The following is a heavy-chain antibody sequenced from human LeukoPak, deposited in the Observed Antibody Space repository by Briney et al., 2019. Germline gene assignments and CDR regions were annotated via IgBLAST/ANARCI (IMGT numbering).Heavy chain of an antibody. CDR1: GGSFSGYY. CDR2: INHSGST. CDR3: ARGRSYYDFWSGYYQGPPDY. D-gene: IGHD3-3*01. Sequence: NPSETLSLTCAVYGGSFSGYYWSWIRQPPGKGLEWIGEINHSGSTNYNPSLKSRVTISVDTSKNQFSLKLSSVTAADTAVYYCARGRSYYDFWSGYYQGPPDYWGQGTLVTVSS. V-gene: IGHV4-34*01. J-gene: IGHJ4*02.